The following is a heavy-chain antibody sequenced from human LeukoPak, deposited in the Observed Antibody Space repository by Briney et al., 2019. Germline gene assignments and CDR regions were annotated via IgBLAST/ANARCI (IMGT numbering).Heavy chain of an antibody. Sequence: SETLSLTCTVSGGSISSYYWSWIRQPPGKGLEWIGYIYYSGSTNYNPSLKSRVTISVDTSKNQFSLKLSSVTAADTAVYYCARAVGPGGDGKLNWFDPWGQGTLVTVSS. CDR3: ARAVGPGGDGKLNWFDP. J-gene: IGHJ5*02. CDR2: IYYSGST. V-gene: IGHV4-59*01. CDR1: GGSISSYY. D-gene: IGHD2-21*02.